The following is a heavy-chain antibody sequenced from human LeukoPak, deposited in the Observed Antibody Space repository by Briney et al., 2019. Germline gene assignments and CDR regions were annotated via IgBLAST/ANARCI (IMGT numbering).Heavy chain of an antibody. CDR3: AATGYNYGRSDY. CDR2: ISPSGSSM. V-gene: IGHV3-48*03. CDR1: GFTFSSCE. D-gene: IGHD5-18*01. J-gene: IGHJ4*02. Sequence: GGSLRLSCAASGFTFSSCELNWVRQAPGKWLEWVSYISPSGSSMYYADSVKGRFTISRDNANNSLFLQMNSLRAEDTAVYYCAATGYNYGRSDYWGQGTLVTVSS.